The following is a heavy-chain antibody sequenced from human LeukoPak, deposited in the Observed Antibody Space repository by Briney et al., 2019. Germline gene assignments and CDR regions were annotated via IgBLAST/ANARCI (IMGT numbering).Heavy chain of an antibody. D-gene: IGHD2-15*01. J-gene: IGHJ1*01. CDR3: ARDSYYCSGGSCYVFFPGYFQH. CDR1: GYTFTGYD. Sequence: ASVKVSCKASGYTFTGYDMRWVRQAPGQGLEWMGWINPNSGGTNYAQKFQGRVTMTRDTSISTAYMELSRLRSDDTAVYHCARDSYYCSGGSCYVFFPGYFQHWGQGTLVTVSS. CDR2: INPNSGGT. V-gene: IGHV1-2*02.